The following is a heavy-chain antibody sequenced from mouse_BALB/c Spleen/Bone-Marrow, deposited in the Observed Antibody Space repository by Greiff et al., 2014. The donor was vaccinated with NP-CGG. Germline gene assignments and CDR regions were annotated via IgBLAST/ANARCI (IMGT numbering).Heavy chain of an antibody. J-gene: IGHJ3*01. CDR3: ARNLRDPFAY. CDR2: IWGGGST. Sequence: QVQLQQSGPGLVAPSQSLSIACTVSGFSLSRYSIHWIRQPPGNGLEWLGMIWGGGSTDYNSALKSRLSISKDNSKSQVFLKMNSLQTDDTAIYYCARNLRDPFAYWGQGTLVTVSA. CDR1: GFSLSRYS. V-gene: IGHV2-6-4*01.